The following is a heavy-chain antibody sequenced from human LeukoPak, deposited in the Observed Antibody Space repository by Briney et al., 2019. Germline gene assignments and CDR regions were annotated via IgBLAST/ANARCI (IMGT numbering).Heavy chain of an antibody. J-gene: IGHJ6*03. CDR3: ASQVTIFGVVITPHYYYMDV. V-gene: IGHV1-69*13. CDR1: GGTFSSYA. CDR2: IIPIFGTA. D-gene: IGHD3-3*01. Sequence: SVKVSCKASGGTFSSYAISLVRQAPGQGLEWMGGIIPIFGTANYAQKFQGRVTITADESTSTAYMELSSLRSEDTAVYYCASQVTIFGVVITPHYYYMDVWGKGTTVTVSS.